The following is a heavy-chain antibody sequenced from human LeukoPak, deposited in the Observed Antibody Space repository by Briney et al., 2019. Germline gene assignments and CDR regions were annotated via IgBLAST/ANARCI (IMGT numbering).Heavy chain of an antibody. CDR3: AKDRSIGTYYTFDY. Sequence: GGSLRLSCAASGFTFSDYAMNWVRQAPGRGLEWVTPVSGSGGITYYADSVQGRFTISRDNSKNTLYLQISSLRAEDTAVYYCAKDRSIGTYYTFDYWGQGTLVIVSS. J-gene: IGHJ4*02. D-gene: IGHD1-26*01. V-gene: IGHV3-23*01. CDR1: GFTFSDYA. CDR2: VSGSGGIT.